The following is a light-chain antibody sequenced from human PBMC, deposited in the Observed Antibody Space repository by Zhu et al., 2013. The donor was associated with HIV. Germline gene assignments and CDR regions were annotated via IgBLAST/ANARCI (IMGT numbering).Light chain of an antibody. J-gene: IGKJ1*01. CDR1: QDIKSN. V-gene: IGKV1-6*01. CDR2: AAS. Sequence: AIQMTQSPSSLSVSVGDRVIITCRTSQDIKSNLGWYQQKPGKVPKLLIYAASSLQSGVPSRISGSGSGTDFTLTISSLQPEDFATYYCLQDYTYPWTFGQGTKVEIK. CDR3: LQDYTYPWT.